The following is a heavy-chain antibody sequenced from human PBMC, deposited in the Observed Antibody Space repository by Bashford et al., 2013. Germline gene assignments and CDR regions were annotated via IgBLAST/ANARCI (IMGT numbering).Heavy chain of an antibody. J-gene: IGHJ6*02. CDR1: GGSISNSYDY. D-gene: IGHD2-2*01. CDR2: IFYSGSA. Sequence: SETLSLTCTVSGGSISNSYDYWAWIRQPPGKGLEWIGSIFYSGSAYYHPSLESRVTMSVDTSKNQFSLKLSSVTAADTAVYYCARHCSSTSCYATNSSSWYGGLYYYYYYYGMDVWGQGDHGHRLL. CDR3: ARHCSSTSCYATNSSSWYGGLYYYYYYYGMDV. V-gene: IGHV4-39*01.